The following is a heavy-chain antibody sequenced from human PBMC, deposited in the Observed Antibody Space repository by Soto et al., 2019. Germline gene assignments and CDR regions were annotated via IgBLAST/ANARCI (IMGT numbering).Heavy chain of an antibody. CDR1: GFTFSTFG. J-gene: IGHJ6*02. CDR2: IWYDGRNK. Sequence: QVQLVVSGGGVVQPGRSLRLSCAASGFTFSTFGMHWVRQAPGKGLEWVAVIWYDGRNKFYADSVKGRFTISRDNTNNTVSLQMNSLRAEDTAMYYCARDGSPRIAVAGYYYYYGMDVWGQGTTVTVSS. CDR3: ARDGSPRIAVAGYYYYYGMDV. V-gene: IGHV3-33*01. D-gene: IGHD6-19*01.